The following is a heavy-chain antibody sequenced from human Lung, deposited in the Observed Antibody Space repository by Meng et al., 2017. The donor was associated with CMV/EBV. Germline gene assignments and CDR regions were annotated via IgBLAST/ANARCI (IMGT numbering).Heavy chain of an antibody. CDR1: YGSVSSGSYY. J-gene: IGHJ6*02. V-gene: IGHV4-61*01. D-gene: IGHD1-1*01. CDR2: IYYSGST. Sequence: SETLSLXXTVSYGSVSSGSYYWSWIRQPPGKGLEWIGYIYYSGSTNYNPSLKSRVTISIDTPKNQFSLKLSSVTAADTAVYYCARAPGYRSLYGMDVWGQGTTVTVSS. CDR3: ARAPGYRSLYGMDV.